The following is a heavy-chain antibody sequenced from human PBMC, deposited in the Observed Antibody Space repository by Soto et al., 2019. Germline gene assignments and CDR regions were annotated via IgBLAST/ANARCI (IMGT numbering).Heavy chain of an antibody. J-gene: IGHJ4*02. CDR2: INAGNGNT. CDR3: ARGLNGYLHYFDY. V-gene: IGHV1-3*01. Sequence: GASVKVSCKASGYTFTSYAMHWVRQAPGQRVEWMGWINAGNGNTKYSQKFQGRVTITRDTSASTAYMELSSLRSEDTAVYYCARGLNGYLHYFDYWGQGTPVTVSS. D-gene: IGHD5-18*01. CDR1: GYTFTSYA.